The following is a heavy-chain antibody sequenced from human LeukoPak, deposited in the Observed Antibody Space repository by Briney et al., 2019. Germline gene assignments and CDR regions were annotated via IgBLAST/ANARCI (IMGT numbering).Heavy chain of an antibody. CDR1: GFTFSLYW. CDR2: IKQDGSEK. D-gene: IGHD3-9*01. CDR3: AGGTGFIIKD. V-gene: IGHV3-7*03. J-gene: IGHJ4*02. Sequence: GGSLRLSCAASGFTFSLYWMNWVRRAPGKGLEWVADIKQDGSEKNYVDSVKGRFTISRDNAKNSLYLQMNNLRVEDTAMYYCAGGTGFIIKDWGQGTLVTVSS.